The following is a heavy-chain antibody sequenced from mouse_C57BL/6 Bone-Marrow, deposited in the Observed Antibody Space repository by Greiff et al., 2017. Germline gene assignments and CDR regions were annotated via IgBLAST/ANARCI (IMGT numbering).Heavy chain of an antibody. CDR2: IHPNSGST. CDR3: AGLYYSNPPYYAMDY. CDR1: GYTFTSYW. J-gene: IGHJ4*01. Sequence: QVQLQQPGAELVKPGASVKLSCKASGYTFTSYWMHWVKQRPGQGLEWIGMIHPNSGSTNYNAKFKSKATLTVDKSSSTAYMQLSSLTSEDSAVYYCAGLYYSNPPYYAMDYWGQGTSVTVSS. V-gene: IGHV1-64*01. D-gene: IGHD2-5*01.